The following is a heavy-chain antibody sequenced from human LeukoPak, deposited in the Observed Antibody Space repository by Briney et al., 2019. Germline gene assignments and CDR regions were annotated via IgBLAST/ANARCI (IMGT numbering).Heavy chain of an antibody. Sequence: GGSLRLSCAASGFTFSSYAMSWVRQAPGKGLEWVSAISGSGGSTYYADSVKGRFTISRDNSKNTLYLQMNSLRAEDTAVYYCAKDGDYSSSWSYYYYYYMDVWGKGTTVTVSS. V-gene: IGHV3-23*01. D-gene: IGHD6-13*01. CDR2: ISGSGGST. CDR3: AKDGDYSSSWSYYYYYYMDV. CDR1: GFTFSSYA. J-gene: IGHJ6*03.